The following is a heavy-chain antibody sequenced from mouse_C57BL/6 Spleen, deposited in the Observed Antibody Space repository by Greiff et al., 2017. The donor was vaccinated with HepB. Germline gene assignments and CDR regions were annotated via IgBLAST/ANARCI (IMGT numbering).Heavy chain of an antibody. V-gene: IGHV1-69*01. CDR1: GYTFTSYW. CDR3: ARRVVPYAMDY. D-gene: IGHD1-1*01. Sequence: QVQLHQPGAELVMPGASVKLSCKASGYTFTSYWMHWVKQRPGQGLEWIGEIDPSDSYTNYNQKFKGKSTLTVDKSSSTAYMQLSSLTSEDSAVYYCARRVVPYAMDYWGQGTSVTVSS. J-gene: IGHJ4*01. CDR2: IDPSDSYT.